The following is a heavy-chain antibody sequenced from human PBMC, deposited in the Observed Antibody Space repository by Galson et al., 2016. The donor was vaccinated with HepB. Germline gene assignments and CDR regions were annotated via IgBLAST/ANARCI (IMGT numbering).Heavy chain of an antibody. CDR3: ARRPSGAYYALYYFDY. D-gene: IGHD3-22*01. CDR1: GGSITTVGYA. CDR2: ISHSGSI. J-gene: IGHJ4*02. V-gene: IGHV4-30-2*03. Sequence: TLSLTCAVSGGSITTVGYAWSWIRQPPGKGLEWIGYISHSGSIDYNPSLKSRVTISMDTSKNHLSLNLTSVTAADTAVYYCARRPSGAYYALYYFDYWGQGTLVTVSS.